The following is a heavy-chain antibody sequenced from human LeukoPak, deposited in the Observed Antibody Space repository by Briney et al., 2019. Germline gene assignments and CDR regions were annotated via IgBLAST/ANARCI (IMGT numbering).Heavy chain of an antibody. V-gene: IGHV3-74*01. CDR2: INSDGSST. CDR3: AREQQLVPDTFDP. D-gene: IGHD6-13*01. J-gene: IGHJ5*02. CDR1: GFTFSSYS. Sequence: GGSLRLSCAASGFTFSSYSMNWVRQAPGKGLEWVSRINSDGSSTSYADSVKGRFTISRDNAKNTLYLQMNSLRAEDTAVYYCAREQQLVPDTFDPWGQGTLVTVSS.